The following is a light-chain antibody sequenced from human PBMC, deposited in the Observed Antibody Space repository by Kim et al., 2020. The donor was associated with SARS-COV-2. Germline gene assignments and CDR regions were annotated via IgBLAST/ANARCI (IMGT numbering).Light chain of an antibody. V-gene: IGKV3-20*01. J-gene: IGKJ4*01. CDR1: QSSGSNS. CDR2: GAA. CDR3: QHYGSSPLS. Sequence: PGRRATLFCRASQSSGSNSLAWYQQRRGQAPRLLIYGAASRATGIPERFSGSGSGTDFTLTISRLEPEDFAVYYCQHYGSSPLSFGGGTKVDIK.